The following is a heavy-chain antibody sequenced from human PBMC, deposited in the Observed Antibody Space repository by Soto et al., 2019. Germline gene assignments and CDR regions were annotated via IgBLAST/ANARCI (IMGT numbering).Heavy chain of an antibody. J-gene: IGHJ4*02. Sequence: PSETLSLTCAVYGGSFSGYYWSWIRQPPGKGLEWIGEINHSGSTNYNPSLKSRVTISVDTSKNQFSLKLSSVTAADTAVYYCARGRSYAQLGTFDYWGQGTLVTVSS. D-gene: IGHD1-7*01. CDR2: INHSGST. CDR1: GGSFSGYY. V-gene: IGHV4-34*01. CDR3: ARGRSYAQLGTFDY.